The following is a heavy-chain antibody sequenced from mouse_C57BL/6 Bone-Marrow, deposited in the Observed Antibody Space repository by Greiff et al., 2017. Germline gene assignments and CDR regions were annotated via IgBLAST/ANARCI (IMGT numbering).Heavy chain of an antibody. Sequence: VKVVESGAELARPGASVKLSCKASGYTFTSYGISWVKQRTGQGLEWIGEIYPRSGNTYYNEKFKGKATLTADKSSSTAYMELRSLTSEDSAVYFCARGLLRYYFDYWGQGTTLTVSS. CDR1: GYTFTSYG. CDR2: IYPRSGNT. J-gene: IGHJ2*01. V-gene: IGHV1-81*01. CDR3: ARGLLRYYFDY. D-gene: IGHD1-1*01.